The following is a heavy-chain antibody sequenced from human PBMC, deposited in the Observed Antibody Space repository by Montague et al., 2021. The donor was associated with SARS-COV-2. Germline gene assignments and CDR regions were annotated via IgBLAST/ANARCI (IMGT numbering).Heavy chain of an antibody. D-gene: IGHD3-10*01. J-gene: IGHJ4*02. CDR3: LNYHGSGSYGDF. CDR1: GFTFSTYA. V-gene: IGHV3-23*01. CDR2: ISASGVRT. Sequence: SLRLSCEAYGFTFSTYAMTWVRQAPGKGPEWVSSISASGVRTHYXDSXKGRFTISRDNSKNTLYLQMSSQRAEDTAVYVCLNYHGSGSYGDFWSEVTLVTVSA.